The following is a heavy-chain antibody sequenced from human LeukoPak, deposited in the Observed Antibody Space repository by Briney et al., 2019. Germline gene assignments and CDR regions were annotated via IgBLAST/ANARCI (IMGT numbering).Heavy chain of an antibody. CDR1: GFTFEASA. V-gene: IGHV3-23*01. D-gene: IGHD2-2*01. CDR3: AKNIRDQLLCGFNY. CDR2: ITGGGEST. Sequence: GGSLRLSCAASGFTFEASAMSWVRQAPGKGLEWVAVITGGGESTYYADSVKGRFTISRDNSKKTLFLQVNSLRAEDTAVYFCAKNIRDQLLCGFNYCGQEIVVTLSS. J-gene: IGHJ4*02.